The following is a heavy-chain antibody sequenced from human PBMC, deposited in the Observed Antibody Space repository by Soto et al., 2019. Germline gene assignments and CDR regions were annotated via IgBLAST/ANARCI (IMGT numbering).Heavy chain of an antibody. V-gene: IGHV4-59*01. CDR1: GGSISSYY. CDR2: IYHSGRT. D-gene: IGHD3-9*01. Sequence: QMQLEESGPGLVNPSETLSLTCTVSGGSISSYYWSWIRQPPGKGLERIGYIYHSGRTNYNPSLKSRVTMSAATSKNPFSLKLNSVTAANTAVYYCARGGTDWDDYYGMDVWGQGTTVTVSS. J-gene: IGHJ6*02. CDR3: ARGGTDWDDYYGMDV.